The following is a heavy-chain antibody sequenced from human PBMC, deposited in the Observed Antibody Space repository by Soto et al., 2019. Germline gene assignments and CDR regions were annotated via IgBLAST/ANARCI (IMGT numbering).Heavy chain of an antibody. D-gene: IGHD2-15*01. CDR1: GGSFSGYY. Sequence: SETLSLTCAVYGGSFSGYYWSWIRQPPGKGLEWIGEINHSGSTNYNPSLKSRVTISVDTSKNQFSLKLSSVTAADTAVYYCARTRRGSSWYYYGMDVWGQGTTVTVSS. CDR2: INHSGST. J-gene: IGHJ6*02. V-gene: IGHV4-34*01. CDR3: ARTRRGSSWYYYGMDV.